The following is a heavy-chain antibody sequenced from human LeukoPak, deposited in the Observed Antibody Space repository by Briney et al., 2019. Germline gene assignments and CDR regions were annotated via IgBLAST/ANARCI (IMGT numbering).Heavy chain of an antibody. J-gene: IGHJ5*02. CDR2: IYHSGST. D-gene: IGHD3-3*01. CDR1: GYSISSGYY. Sequence: PSETLSLTCTVSGYSISSGYYWGWIRQPPGKGLEWIGSIYHSGSTYYNPSLKSRVTISVDTSKNQFSLKLSSVTAADTAVYYCARESRSYDFWSGYYTLDWFDPWGQGTLVTVSS. CDR3: ARESRSYDFWSGYYTLDWFDP. V-gene: IGHV4-38-2*02.